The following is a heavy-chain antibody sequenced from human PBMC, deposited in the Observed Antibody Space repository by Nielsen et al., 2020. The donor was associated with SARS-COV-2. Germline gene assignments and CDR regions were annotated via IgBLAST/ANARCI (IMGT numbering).Heavy chain of an antibody. CDR2: ISYDGSNE. V-gene: IGHV3-30*18. D-gene: IGHD2-2*02. J-gene: IGHJ4*02. CDR3: AKDRSLVTGAIFYYFDY. Sequence: GGSLRLSCAASAFTFSNYGIHWVRQAPGKGLEWVAVISYDGSNEYYSDSVKGRFTISRDNSKDTLYLQMNSLRADDTAVYYCAKDRSLVTGAIFYYFDYWGQGTLVTVTS. CDR1: AFTFSNYG.